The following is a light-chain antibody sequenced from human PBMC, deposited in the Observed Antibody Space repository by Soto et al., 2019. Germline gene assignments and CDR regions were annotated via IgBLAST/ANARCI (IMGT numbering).Light chain of an antibody. CDR3: QTWGTGIVT. J-gene: IGLJ2*01. CDR1: SGHSNYA. V-gene: IGLV4-69*01. Sequence: QPVLTQSPSASASLGASVKLTCTLSSGHSNYAIAWHQQQPEKGPRYLMKLNRDGSHSKGDGIPNRFSGSSSGAERYLTISSLQSEDEADYYCQTWGTGIVTFGGGTKVTVL. CDR2: LNRDGSH.